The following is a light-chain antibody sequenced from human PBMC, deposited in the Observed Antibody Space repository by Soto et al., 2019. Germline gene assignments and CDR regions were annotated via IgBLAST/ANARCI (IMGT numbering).Light chain of an antibody. CDR2: GTS. CDR3: QQYGCSPWCS. V-gene: IGKV3-20*01. CDR1: QSVSSSY. Sequence: EIVLTQSPGTLSLSPGERATLSCRASQSVSSSYLAWYQQKPDQAPRLFIYGTSSRATGIPDRFSGSGSGTDFTRTISIREPEVFAVYYCQQYGCSPWCSFGPGTKVDSK. J-gene: IGKJ3*01.